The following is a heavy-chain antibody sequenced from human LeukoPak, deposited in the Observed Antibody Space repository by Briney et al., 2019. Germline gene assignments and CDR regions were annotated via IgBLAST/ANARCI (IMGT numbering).Heavy chain of an antibody. Sequence: GGSLRLSCAGAGFTFNRHGMCWVRQSPGKGLEWVSGINGSGRDSYYTASVKGRFTISRDNSKNTLYLQMNSLRAEDTAVYYCATQSGSYSYYFDYWGQGTLVTVSS. CDR1: GFTFNRHG. D-gene: IGHD1-26*01. V-gene: IGHV3-23*01. CDR3: ATQSGSYSYYFDY. CDR2: INGSGRDS. J-gene: IGHJ4*02.